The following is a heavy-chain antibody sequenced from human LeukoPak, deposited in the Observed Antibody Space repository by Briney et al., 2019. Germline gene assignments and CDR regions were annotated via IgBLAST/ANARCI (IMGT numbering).Heavy chain of an antibody. CDR3: AKFYDSSTYYSNFDY. J-gene: IGHJ4*02. Sequence: PGGSLRLSCAASGFTFSSYVMSWVRRAPGKGLEWVSAISDSGGSTYYADSVKGRFTISRDNSKNTLFLQMNSLRAEDTAVYYCAKFYDSSTYYSNFDYWGQGTLVTVSS. CDR1: GFTFSSYV. V-gene: IGHV3-23*01. CDR2: ISDSGGST. D-gene: IGHD3-22*01.